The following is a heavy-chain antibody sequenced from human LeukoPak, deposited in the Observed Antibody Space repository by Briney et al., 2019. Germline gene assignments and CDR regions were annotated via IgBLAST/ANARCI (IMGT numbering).Heavy chain of an antibody. Sequence: SETLSLTCTVSGGSISSSYYYWGWIRQPPGKGPEWIGSIDYSGRTYYNPSLNSRVTISVDTSKNQFSLMVSSVTAADTAVYYCARHARYCISTTCYGPNWFDPWGQGTLVTVSS. J-gene: IGHJ5*02. CDR3: ARHARYCISTTCYGPNWFDP. D-gene: IGHD2-2*01. V-gene: IGHV4-39*01. CDR2: IDYSGRT. CDR1: GGSISSSYYY.